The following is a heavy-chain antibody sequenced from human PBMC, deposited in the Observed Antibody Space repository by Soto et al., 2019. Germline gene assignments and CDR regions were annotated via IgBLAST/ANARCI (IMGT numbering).Heavy chain of an antibody. CDR3: ARNLVPAANYYYYGMDV. J-gene: IGHJ6*02. CDR1: GYSFTSYW. Sequence: GESLKISCKGSGYSFTSYWISWVRQMPGKGLEWMGRIDPSDSYTNYSPSFQGHVTISADKSISTAYLQWSSLKASDTAMYYCARNLVPAANYYYYGMDVWGQGTTVTVSS. D-gene: IGHD2-2*01. V-gene: IGHV5-10-1*01. CDR2: IDPSDSYT.